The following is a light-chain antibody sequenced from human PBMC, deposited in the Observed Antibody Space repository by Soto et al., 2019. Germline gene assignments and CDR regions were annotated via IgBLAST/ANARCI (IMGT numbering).Light chain of an antibody. Sequence: EIVLTQSPATLSLSPGERAALSCRASQGVGRFLAWYQQKPGQAPRLLIYDASNRAPGIPARFNGSGSETDFTLAIDNLEPEDFAVYYCQQRGGWPLTFGGGTKVEIK. CDR3: QQRGGWPLT. CDR1: QGVGRF. V-gene: IGKV3-11*01. J-gene: IGKJ4*01. CDR2: DAS.